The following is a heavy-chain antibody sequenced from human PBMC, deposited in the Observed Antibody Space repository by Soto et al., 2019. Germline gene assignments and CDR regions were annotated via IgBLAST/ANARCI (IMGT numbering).Heavy chain of an antibody. CDR2: TIPYNGNT. V-gene: IGHV1-18*01. Sequence: ASVKVSCKASGYTFPSYGVTWVRQAPGQGLEWLGWTIPYNGNTNYAQKFQGRLSMTTDTSTSTTYMELRSLRSDDTAVYYCVRDSPIGSTFSGYDGIDYWGQGTLVTVSS. CDR3: VRDSPIGSTFSGYDGIDY. J-gene: IGHJ4*02. CDR1: GYTFPSYG. D-gene: IGHD5-12*01.